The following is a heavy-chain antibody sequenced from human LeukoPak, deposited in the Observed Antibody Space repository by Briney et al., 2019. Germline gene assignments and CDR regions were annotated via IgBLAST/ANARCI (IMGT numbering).Heavy chain of an antibody. CDR1: GGSLIY. CDR2: MNPSGRT. J-gene: IGHJ4*02. Sequence: SETLSLTCGVYGGSLIYWNWIRQPPGKGLEWIGEMNPSGRTTYNPSLKSRVSMSLDPSKNQFSLQLSSVTAADTAVYYCARGLKPYCTNGVCYTGDFWGQGTLVTVSP. D-gene: IGHD2-8*01. V-gene: IGHV4-34*01. CDR3: ARGLKPYCTNGVCYTGDF.